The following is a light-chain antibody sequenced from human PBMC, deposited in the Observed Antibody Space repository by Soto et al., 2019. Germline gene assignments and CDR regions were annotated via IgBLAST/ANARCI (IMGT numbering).Light chain of an antibody. CDR2: GAP. Sequence: EIVLTQSPGALSLSPGERATLSCRASQSVSNNYLAWYQQKPGQAPRLLIYGAPNRATGTPDRFSGSGSGTDFTLTISSLQPEDFATYYCLQKYFYPFTFGPGTKVAI. CDR1: QSVSNNY. V-gene: IGKV3-20*01. CDR3: LQKYFYPFT. J-gene: IGKJ3*01.